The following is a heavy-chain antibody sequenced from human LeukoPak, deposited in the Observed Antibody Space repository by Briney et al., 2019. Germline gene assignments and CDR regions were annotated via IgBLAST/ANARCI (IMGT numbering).Heavy chain of an antibody. Sequence: GGSLRLSCAASGFTFSSYAMSWVRQAPGKGLEWVSAISGSGGSTYYADSVKGRFTISRDNAKNSLYLQMNSLRAEDTAVYYCARDSFTPYFDYWGQGTLVTVSS. CDR3: ARDSFTPYFDY. CDR1: GFTFSSYA. CDR2: ISGSGGST. V-gene: IGHV3-23*01. J-gene: IGHJ4*02.